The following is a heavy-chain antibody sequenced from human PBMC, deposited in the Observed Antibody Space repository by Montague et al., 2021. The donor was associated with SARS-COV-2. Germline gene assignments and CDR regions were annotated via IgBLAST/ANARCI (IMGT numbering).Heavy chain of an antibody. J-gene: IGHJ5*02. CDR2: IYNSGTT. Sequence: SDTLSLTCTVSGDSTSCPNCYWGWIRQAPGKGLDWIGTIYNSGTTYYNPSLKSRLTISIDTPKNQFSLKLTSVTAADTAVYYCARHRNYGDHSLDNWFHPWGQGTLVTVSS. D-gene: IGHD4-17*01. V-gene: IGHV4-39*01. CDR1: GDSTSCPNCY. CDR3: ARHRNYGDHSLDNWFHP.